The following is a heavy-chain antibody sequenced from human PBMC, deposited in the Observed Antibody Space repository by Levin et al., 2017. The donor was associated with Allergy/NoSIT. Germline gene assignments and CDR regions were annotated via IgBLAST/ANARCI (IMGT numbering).Heavy chain of an antibody. CDR1: GFTFSSYG. V-gene: IGHV3-30*18. CDR2: ISYDGSNK. Sequence: GESLKISCAASGFTFSSYGMHWVRQAPGKGLEWVAVISYDGSNKYYADSVKGRFTISRDNSKNTLYLQMNSLRAEDTAVYYCAKFPPWGSSGYPTDFDYWGQGTLVTVSS. D-gene: IGHD3-22*01. J-gene: IGHJ4*02. CDR3: AKFPPWGSSGYPTDFDY.